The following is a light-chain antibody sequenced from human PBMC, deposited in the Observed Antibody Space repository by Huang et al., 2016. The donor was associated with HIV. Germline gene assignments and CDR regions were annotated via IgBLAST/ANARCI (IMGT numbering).Light chain of an antibody. CDR1: QSVHSH. CDR3: QQRSNWPPI. J-gene: IGKJ4*01. Sequence: EIVLTQSPATLSLSPGERATLSCRASQSVHSHLAWYQQKPGPAPRLLIYDASTGATGIPARFSGSGSGTDFTLTISSLEPEDFAVYYCQQRSNWPPIFGGGTKVEIK. V-gene: IGKV3-11*01. CDR2: DAS.